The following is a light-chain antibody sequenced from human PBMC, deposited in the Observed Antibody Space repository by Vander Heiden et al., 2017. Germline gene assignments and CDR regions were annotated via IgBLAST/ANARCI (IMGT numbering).Light chain of an antibody. V-gene: IGKV1-39*01. CDR2: AAT. CDR3: QQSFTTPLT. Sequence: DIQMAQSPSSLSACVGDRVNITCRASQYISNYLKWYQQKPGKAPKLLIYAATNLQRGVPSRFSGSGSGTDFTLTISSLLPEDFATYYWQQSFTTPLTVGGGTKVEIK. CDR1: QYISNY. J-gene: IGKJ4*01.